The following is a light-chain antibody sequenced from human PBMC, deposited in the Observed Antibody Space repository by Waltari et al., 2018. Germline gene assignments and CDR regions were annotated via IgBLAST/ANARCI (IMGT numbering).Light chain of an antibody. CDR1: QSISSW. J-gene: IGKJ2*01. CDR3: QQYKSYPLT. Sequence: DIQMTQSPSTLSASVGDRVTITCRANQSISSWLAWYQQKPGKATTLLIYKASNLESGVPSRFSGSGSVTEFALSISSLQPDDFATFYCQQYKSYPLTFGQGTKLEIK. V-gene: IGKV1-5*03. CDR2: KAS.